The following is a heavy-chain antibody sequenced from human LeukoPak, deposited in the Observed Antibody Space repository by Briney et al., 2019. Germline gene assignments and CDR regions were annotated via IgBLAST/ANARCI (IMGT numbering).Heavy chain of an antibody. CDR2: IYHSGST. CDR1: GGSISSGGYS. Sequence: ASETLSLTCAVSGGSISSGGYSWSWIRQPPGKGLEWIGYIYHSGSTYYNPSLKSRVTISVDRSKNQFSLKLSSVTAADTAVYYCVRHDGRGGATMGAFDSWGQGSLVTVSS. CDR3: VRHDGRGGATMGAFDS. J-gene: IGHJ5*01. D-gene: IGHD4/OR15-4a*01. V-gene: IGHV4-30-2*01.